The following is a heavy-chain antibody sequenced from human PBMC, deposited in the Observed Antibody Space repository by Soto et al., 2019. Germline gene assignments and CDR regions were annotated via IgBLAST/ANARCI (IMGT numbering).Heavy chain of an antibody. CDR3: ARRWGEGRVDY. CDR1: GGSISSSNW. Sequence: QVQLQESGPGLVKPSGTLSLTCAVSGGSISSSNWWSWVRQPPGKGLEWIGEIYHSGNTNYNPSLKGSVTMAVDKSRNQCSQKLSSVTAADTAVYYCARRWGEGRVDYWGQGTLVTVSS. CDR2: IYHSGNT. V-gene: IGHV4-4*02. D-gene: IGHD3-10*01. J-gene: IGHJ4*02.